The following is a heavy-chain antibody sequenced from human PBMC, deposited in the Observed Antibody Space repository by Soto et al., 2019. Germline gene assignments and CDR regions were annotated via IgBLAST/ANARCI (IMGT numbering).Heavy chain of an antibody. CDR2: ISYDGSNK. CDR3: AKGRGSSGWYDVEIDY. Sequence: GGSLRLSCAASGFTFSSYGMHWVRQAPGKGLEWVAVISYDGSNKYYADSVKGRFTISRDNSKNTLYLQMNSLRAEDTAVYYCAKGRGSSGWYDVEIDYWGQGTLVTVSS. CDR1: GFTFSSYG. D-gene: IGHD6-19*01. J-gene: IGHJ4*02. V-gene: IGHV3-30*18.